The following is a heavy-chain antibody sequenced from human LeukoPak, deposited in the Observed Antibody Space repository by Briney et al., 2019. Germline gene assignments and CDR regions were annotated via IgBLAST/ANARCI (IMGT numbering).Heavy chain of an antibody. D-gene: IGHD3-22*01. V-gene: IGHV3-7*01. J-gene: IGHJ4*02. CDR2: IKQDGSEK. CDR1: GFTFSSYW. Sequence: GGSLRLSCAASGFTFSSYWMSWVRQAPGKGLEWVANIKQDGSEKYYVDSVKGRFTISRDNAKNSLYLQMNSLRAEDTAVYYCARDSYEDSSGYYYSDYWGQRTLVTVSS. CDR3: ARDSYEDSSGYYYSDY.